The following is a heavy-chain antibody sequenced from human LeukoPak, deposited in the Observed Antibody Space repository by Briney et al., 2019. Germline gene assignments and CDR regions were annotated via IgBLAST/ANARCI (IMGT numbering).Heavy chain of an antibody. CDR1: GFTFSSYS. V-gene: IGHV3-21*01. D-gene: IGHD3-10*01. CDR2: ISSSSSYI. Sequence: GGSLRVSCAASGFTFSSYSMNWVRQAPGKGLEWVSSISSSSSYIYYADSVKGRFTISRDNAKNSLYLQMNSLRAEDTAVYYCARSLDGSGSYLNWFDPWGQGTLVTVSS. CDR3: ARSLDGSGSYLNWFDP. J-gene: IGHJ5*02.